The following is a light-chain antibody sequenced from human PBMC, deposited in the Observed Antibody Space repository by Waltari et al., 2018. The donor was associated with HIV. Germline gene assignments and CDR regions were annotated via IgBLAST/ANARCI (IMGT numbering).Light chain of an antibody. Sequence: QSVLTQPPSVSAAPGQKVTISCSGSSSNIGNNYVSWYQQLPGTAPKLLIYDNNKRASGFPDRFSGSKSGTSATLGITGLQTGDEADYYGGTWDSSLSAGVFGGGTKLTVL. CDR1: SSNIGNNY. J-gene: IGLJ2*01. CDR3: GTWDSSLSAGV. V-gene: IGLV1-51*01. CDR2: DNN.